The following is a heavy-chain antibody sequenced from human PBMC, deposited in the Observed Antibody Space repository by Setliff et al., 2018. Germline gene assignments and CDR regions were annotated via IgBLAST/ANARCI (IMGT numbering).Heavy chain of an antibody. Sequence: GASVKVSCKASGYTFTSYGFSWVRQAPGQGLEWMGWISGYNGNTNYAQKVQGRVTMTTDTSTGTIYMELRSPRADDTAVYYCARRSTYYNFWSGYWDYWGQGTLVTVSS. V-gene: IGHV1-18*01. CDR2: ISGYNGNT. J-gene: IGHJ4*02. CDR3: ARRSTYYNFWSGYWDY. D-gene: IGHD3-3*01. CDR1: GYTFTSYG.